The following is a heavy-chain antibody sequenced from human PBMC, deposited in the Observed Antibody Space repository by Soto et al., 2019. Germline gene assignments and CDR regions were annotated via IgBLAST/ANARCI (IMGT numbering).Heavy chain of an antibody. J-gene: IGHJ4*02. V-gene: IGHV1-2*04. CDR1: GHTFTGYY. Sequence: GASVKVSCKASGHTFTGYYMHWVRQAPGQGLEWMGWINPNSGGTNYAQKFQGWVTMTRDTSISTAYMELSRLRSDDTAVYYCARVNPQYGDSPYFDYWGQGTLVTVSS. CDR2: INPNSGGT. D-gene: IGHD4-17*01. CDR3: ARVNPQYGDSPYFDY.